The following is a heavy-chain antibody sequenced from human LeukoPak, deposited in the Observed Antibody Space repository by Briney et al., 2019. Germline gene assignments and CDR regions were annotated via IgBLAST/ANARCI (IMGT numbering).Heavy chain of an antibody. Sequence: PSETLSLTCTVSGGSISSHYWSWIRQPPGKGLEWIGYIYYSGSTNYNPSLKSRVTISVDTSKNQFSLKLSSVTAADTAVYYWARWYYYDSSGYYWYFDYWGQGTLVTVSS. CDR1: GGSISSHY. CDR3: ARWYYYDSSGYYWYFDY. D-gene: IGHD3-22*01. V-gene: IGHV4-59*11. CDR2: IYYSGST. J-gene: IGHJ4*02.